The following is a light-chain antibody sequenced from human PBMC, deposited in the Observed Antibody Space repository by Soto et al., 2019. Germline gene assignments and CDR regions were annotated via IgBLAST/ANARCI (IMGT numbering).Light chain of an antibody. J-gene: IGKJ3*01. Sequence: EIVMTQSPATLSVSPGERATLSCRASQSVSSNLAWYQQKPGQAPRLLIYGASTRATGIPAMFSGSGSGTEFTLTISSLQSEDFAVYCCQQYNNWPITFGPGTKVDIK. CDR1: QSVSSN. CDR2: GAS. CDR3: QQYNNWPIT. V-gene: IGKV3-15*01.